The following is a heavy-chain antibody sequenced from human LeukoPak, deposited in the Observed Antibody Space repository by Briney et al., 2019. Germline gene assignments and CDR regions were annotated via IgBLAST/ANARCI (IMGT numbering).Heavy chain of an antibody. Sequence: PGGSLRLSCRTSGFIFSNFAMNWVRQAPGKGLEWVAVISYDGSNKYYADSVKGRFTISRDNSKNTLYLQMSSLRAEDTAVYYCARATLYYYDSSGLNPLDYWGQGTLVTVSS. V-gene: IGHV3-30*03. CDR2: ISYDGSNK. CDR3: ARATLYYYDSSGLNPLDY. J-gene: IGHJ4*02. D-gene: IGHD3-22*01. CDR1: GFIFSNFA.